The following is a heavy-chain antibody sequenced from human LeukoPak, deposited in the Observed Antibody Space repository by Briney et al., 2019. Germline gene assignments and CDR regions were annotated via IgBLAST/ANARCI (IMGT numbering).Heavy chain of an antibody. CDR1: GGSISSYY. V-gene: IGHV4-39*01. D-gene: IGHD4-23*01. CDR2: IYYSGST. Sequence: SETLSLTCTVSGGSISSYYWGWIRQPPGKGLEWIGSIYYSGSTYYNPSLKSRVTISVDTSKNQFSLKLSSVTAADTAVYYCARGRNYGGNRSRPLDYWGQGTLVTVSS. J-gene: IGHJ4*02. CDR3: ARGRNYGGNRSRPLDY.